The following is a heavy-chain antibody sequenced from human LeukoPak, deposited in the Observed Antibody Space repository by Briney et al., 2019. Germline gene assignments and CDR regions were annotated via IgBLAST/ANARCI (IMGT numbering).Heavy chain of an antibody. CDR1: GYSFTSYW. Sequence: GESLKISCKGSGYSFTSYWNGWVRQMPGKGLEWMGIIYPGDSDTRYSPSFQGQVTISADKSISTAYLQWSSLKASDTAMYYCARLTYDSGSYGEPDPGQIDYWGQGTLVTVSS. V-gene: IGHV5-51*01. J-gene: IGHJ4*02. D-gene: IGHD1-26*01. CDR2: IYPGDSDT. CDR3: ARLTYDSGSYGEPDPGQIDY.